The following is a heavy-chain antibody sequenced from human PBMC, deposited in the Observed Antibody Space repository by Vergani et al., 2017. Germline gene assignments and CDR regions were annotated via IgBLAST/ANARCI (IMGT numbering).Heavy chain of an antibody. V-gene: IGHV1-2*02. CDR1: GYTFTGYY. CDR2: INPNSGGK. J-gene: IGHJ4*02. D-gene: IGHD5-18*01. CDR3: ARLPRQLWGIYFDY. Sequence: QVQLVQSGAEVKKPGASVKVSCKASGYTFTGYYMHWVRQAPGQGLEWMGWINPNSGGKNYAQKFQGRVTMTRDTSISTAYMELRRLRSDDTAVYYCARLPRQLWGIYFDYWGQGTLVTVSS.